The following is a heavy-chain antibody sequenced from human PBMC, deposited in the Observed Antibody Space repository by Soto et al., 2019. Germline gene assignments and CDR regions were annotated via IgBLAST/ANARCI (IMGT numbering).Heavy chain of an antibody. CDR1: GYTFTSYA. J-gene: IGHJ6*02. CDR2: INAGNGNT. Sequence: ASVKVSCKASGYTFTSYAMHWVRQAPGQRLEWMGWINAGNGNTKYSQKFQGRVPITRDTSASTAYMELSSLRSEDTAVYYCAREGIAAAGTHGMDVWGQGTTVTVSS. CDR3: AREGIAAAGTHGMDV. V-gene: IGHV1-3*01. D-gene: IGHD6-13*01.